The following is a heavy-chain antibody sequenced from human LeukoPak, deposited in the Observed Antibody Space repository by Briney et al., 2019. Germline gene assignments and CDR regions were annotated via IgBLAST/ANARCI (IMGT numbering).Heavy chain of an antibody. D-gene: IGHD6-19*01. CDR2: VSGSGGIT. CDR1: GFTFSSYA. V-gene: IGHV3-23*01. J-gene: IGHJ4*02. Sequence: GGSLRLSCAASGFTFSSYAMSWVRQAPGKGLEWVSGVSGSGGITYYADSVKGRFTISRDNSKNTLYLQMNSLRAEDTAVYYCARPYSSGWKYFDYWGQGTLVTVSS. CDR3: ARPYSSGWKYFDY.